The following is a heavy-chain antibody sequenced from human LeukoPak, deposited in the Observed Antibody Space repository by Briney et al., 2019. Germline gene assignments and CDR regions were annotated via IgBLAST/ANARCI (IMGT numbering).Heavy chain of an antibody. J-gene: IGHJ3*02. Sequence: GGSLRLSCAASGFTFSSYWMHWVRQAPGKGLVWVSRINSDGSSTSYADSVKGRFTISRDNAKNTLYLQMNSLRAEDTAVYYCARASYYYDSSGYYWAPYDAFDIWCQGTMVTVAS. V-gene: IGHV3-74*01. CDR2: INSDGSST. CDR1: GFTFSSYW. D-gene: IGHD3-22*01. CDR3: ARASYYYDSSGYYWAPYDAFDI.